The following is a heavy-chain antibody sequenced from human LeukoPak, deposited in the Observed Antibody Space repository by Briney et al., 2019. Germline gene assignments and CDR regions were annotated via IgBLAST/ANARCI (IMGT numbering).Heavy chain of an antibody. CDR2: MNPNSGNT. J-gene: IGHJ4*02. Sequence: GSVKVSCKASGYTFTSYDINWVRQATGQGLEWMGWMNPNSGNTGYAQKFQGRVTMTRNTSISTAYMELSSLRSEDTAVYYCARGRGVRGVINYWGQGTLVTVSS. V-gene: IGHV1-8*01. CDR1: GYTFTSYD. CDR3: ARGRGVRGVINY. D-gene: IGHD3-10*01.